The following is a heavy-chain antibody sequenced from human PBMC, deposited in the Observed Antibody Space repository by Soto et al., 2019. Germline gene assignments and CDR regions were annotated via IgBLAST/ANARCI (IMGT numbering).Heavy chain of an antibody. Sequence: SETLSLTCTVSGGSISNYYWTWVRQPPGRGLEWIGYVYYSGSTNYNPSLESRVTISIDASKNQFSLKMKSVTAADTAVYYCVRDYLLTGFDPWGQGALVTVSS. CDR3: VRDYLLTGFDP. D-gene: IGHD3-9*01. V-gene: IGHV4-59*01. CDR2: VYYSGST. CDR1: GGSISNYY. J-gene: IGHJ5*02.